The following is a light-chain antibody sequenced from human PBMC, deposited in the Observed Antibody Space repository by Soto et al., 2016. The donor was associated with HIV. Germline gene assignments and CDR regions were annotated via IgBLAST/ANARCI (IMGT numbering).Light chain of an antibody. CDR1: QSLLYSNGYNY. CDR2: LAS. Sequence: DIVMTQSPLSLPVTPGEPASISCRSSQSLLYSNGYNYLDWYLQKPGQSPQVLIYLASNRASGVPDRSSGSGSGTDFTLKISRVEAEDVGVYYCMQTLQSRTFGQGTKVEIK. CDR3: MQTLQSRT. V-gene: IGKV2-28*01. J-gene: IGKJ1*01.